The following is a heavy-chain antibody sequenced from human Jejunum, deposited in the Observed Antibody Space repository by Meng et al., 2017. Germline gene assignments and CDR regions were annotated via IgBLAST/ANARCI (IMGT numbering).Heavy chain of an antibody. J-gene: IGHJ4*02. CDR1: GDFTSSSDR. Sequence: HVHLQESGPGLVKPSVTLSLTCAVSGDFTSSSDRWTWVRQAPGRGLEWIGEVWHSGATYYNPSLESRLTISIDTSNNRFSLELSSATAADTAVYYCARGVLERYFDYWGQGALVTVSS. CDR3: ARGVLERYFDY. D-gene: IGHD3-10*01. V-gene: IGHV4-4*02. CDR2: VWHSGAT.